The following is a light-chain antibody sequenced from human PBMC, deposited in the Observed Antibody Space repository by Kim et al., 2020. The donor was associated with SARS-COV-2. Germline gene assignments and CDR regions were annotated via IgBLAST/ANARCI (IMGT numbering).Light chain of an antibody. CDR1: QGINSA. J-gene: IGKJ4*01. CDR2: FAS. V-gene: IGKV1-13*02. CDR3: QQFHTYPLT. Sequence: ASLGDRVTLTCRESQGINSALAWYQQRLGKAPKLLIYFASTLERGVPSRFSGSGSGTDFTLTISSLQPEDFATYYCQQFHTYPLTFGGGTKVDIK.